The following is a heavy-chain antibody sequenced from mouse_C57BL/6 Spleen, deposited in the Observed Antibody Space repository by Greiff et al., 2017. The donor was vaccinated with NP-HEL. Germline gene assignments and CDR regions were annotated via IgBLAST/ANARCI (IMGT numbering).Heavy chain of an antibody. V-gene: IGHV1-52*01. CDR1: GYTFTSYW. D-gene: IGHD1-1*01. CDR3: AREGNYGSSFDY. CDR2: IDPSDSEN. Sequence: QVQLQQPGAELVRPGSSVKLSCKASGYTFTSYWMHWVKQRPIQGLEWIGNIDPSDSENNYNQKFKDKATLTGDKSTSTAYMQLSSLTSEDSAVYYCAREGNYGSSFDYWGQGTTLTVSS. J-gene: IGHJ2*01.